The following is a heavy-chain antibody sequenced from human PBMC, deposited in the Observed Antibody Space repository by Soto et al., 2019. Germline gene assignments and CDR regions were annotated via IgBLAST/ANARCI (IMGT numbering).Heavy chain of an antibody. Sequence: QLQLQESGPGLVKPSETLSLTCTVSGGSISSSSYYWGWIRQPPGKGLEWIGSIYYSGSTYYNPSLKTRVTISVDTSKDHFSLTRSSVNAPDTPVYYCARHRLIGVLQYFDWLVFEGAVWGEGTTVTVSS. D-gene: IGHD3-9*01. V-gene: IGHV4-39*01. CDR3: ARHRLIGVLQYFDWLVFEGAV. CDR2: IYYSGST. CDR1: GGSISSSSYY. J-gene: IGHJ6*04.